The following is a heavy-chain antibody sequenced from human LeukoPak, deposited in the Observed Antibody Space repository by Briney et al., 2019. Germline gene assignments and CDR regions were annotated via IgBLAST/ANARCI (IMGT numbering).Heavy chain of an antibody. V-gene: IGHV3-23*01. Sequence: GGSLRLSCAASGFTFSSYAMTWVRQAPGKGLEWVSVISGSGTNTDYADSVKGRFTISRDNAKDTLYLQINSLRAEDTAVYYCAREVAVGATIDYWGQGTLVTVSS. CDR2: ISGSGTNT. J-gene: IGHJ4*02. D-gene: IGHD1-26*01. CDR3: AREVAVGATIDY. CDR1: GFTFSSYA.